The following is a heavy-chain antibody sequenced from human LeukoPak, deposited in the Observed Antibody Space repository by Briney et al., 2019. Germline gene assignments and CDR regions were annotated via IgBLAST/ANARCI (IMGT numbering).Heavy chain of an antibody. J-gene: IGHJ4*02. D-gene: IGHD6-13*01. V-gene: IGHV4-39*06. CDR1: GGSISSSSYY. CDR3: ARGGSKAAADPLDY. CDR2: IYYSGST. Sequence: SETLSLTCTVSGGSISSSSYYWGWIRQPPGKGLEWIGSIYYSGSTYYNPSLKSRVTISVDTSKNQFPLKLSSVTAADTAVYYCARGGSKAAADPLDYWGQGTLVTVSS.